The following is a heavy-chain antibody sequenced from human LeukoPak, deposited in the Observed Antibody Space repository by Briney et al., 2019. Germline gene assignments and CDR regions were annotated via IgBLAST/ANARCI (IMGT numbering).Heavy chain of an antibody. J-gene: IGHJ4*02. D-gene: IGHD3-9*01. CDR3: ARDYPLDWLYDN. CDR2: IKQDGSEK. V-gene: IGHV3-7*01. Sequence: GGSLRPSCAASGFTFSSFWMSWVRQAPGKGLEWVANIKQDGSEKYYVDSVKGRFTISRDNAKNSLYLQMNSLRAEDTAVYYCARDYPLDWLYDNWGQGTLVTVSS. CDR1: GFTFSSFW.